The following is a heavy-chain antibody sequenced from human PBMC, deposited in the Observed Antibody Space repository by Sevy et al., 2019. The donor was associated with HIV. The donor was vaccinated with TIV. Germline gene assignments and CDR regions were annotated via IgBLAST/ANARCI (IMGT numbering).Heavy chain of an antibody. D-gene: IGHD6-13*01. CDR1: GFTVSSNY. CDR3: ARDLSSRLYYYGMDV. Sequence: GGSLRLSCAASGFTVSSNYMSWVRQAPGKGLEWVSVIYSGGSTYYADSVKGRLPISRDNSKNTLYLQMNSLRAEDTAVYYCARDLSSRLYYYGMDVWGQGTTVTVSS. V-gene: IGHV3-53*01. CDR2: IYSGGST. J-gene: IGHJ6*02.